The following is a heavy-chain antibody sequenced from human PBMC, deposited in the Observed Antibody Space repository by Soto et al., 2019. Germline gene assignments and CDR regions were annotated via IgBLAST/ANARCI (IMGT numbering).Heavy chain of an antibody. V-gene: IGHV4-31*03. J-gene: IGHJ4*02. D-gene: IGHD2-2*01. CDR3: AKGDRNQPAVFDY. CDR2: IYYSGTT. CDR1: GGSISSGYYY. Sequence: SETLSLTCTVSGGSISSGYYYWSWIRQHPGKGLEWIGYIYYSGTTYYNPSLKSRVTISVDTSKNQFSLKLTSVRAEDTAVYYCAKGDRNQPAVFDYWGQGTLVTVSS.